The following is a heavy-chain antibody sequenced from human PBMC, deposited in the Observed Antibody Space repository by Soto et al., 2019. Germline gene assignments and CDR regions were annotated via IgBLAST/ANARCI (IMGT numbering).Heavy chain of an antibody. CDR2: ISAYNGNT. CDR3: ARSTRITMIVVVITTLSY. CDR1: GGTFSSYT. Sequence: ASVKVSCKASGGTFSSYTISWVRQAPGQGLEWMGWISAYNGNTNYAQKLQGRVTMTTDTSTSTVYMELSSLRSEDTAVYYCARSTRITMIVVVITTLSYWGQGTLVTVSS. V-gene: IGHV1-18*01. D-gene: IGHD3-22*01. J-gene: IGHJ4*02.